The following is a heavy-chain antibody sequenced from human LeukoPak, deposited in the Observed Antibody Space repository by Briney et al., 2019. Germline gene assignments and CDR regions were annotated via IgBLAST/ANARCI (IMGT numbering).Heavy chain of an antibody. CDR1: GVSITHHF. CDR2: ISDSGSA. D-gene: IGHD3-22*01. Sequence: ASETLSLTCSVSGVSITHHFWSWIRQSPGKGLEWIGYISDSGSATYSPSLKSRVTISLDMSKKQFSLNLSSVTPADTAVYFCARSRSATSSYCSVWGPGTLVTVSS. V-gene: IGHV4-59*11. J-gene: IGHJ4*02. CDR3: ARSRSATSSYCSV.